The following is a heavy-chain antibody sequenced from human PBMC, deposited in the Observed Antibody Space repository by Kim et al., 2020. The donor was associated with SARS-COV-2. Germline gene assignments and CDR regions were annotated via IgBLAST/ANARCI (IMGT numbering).Heavy chain of an antibody. D-gene: IGHD6-13*01. Sequence: KSRVTISVDTSKNQFSLKLSSVTAADTAVYYCARQTGPQQLVRNYWYFDLWGRGTLVTVSS. V-gene: IGHV4-31*02. J-gene: IGHJ2*01. CDR3: ARQTGPQQLVRNYWYFDL.